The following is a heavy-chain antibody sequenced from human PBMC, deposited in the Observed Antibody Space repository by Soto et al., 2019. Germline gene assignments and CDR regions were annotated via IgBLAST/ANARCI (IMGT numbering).Heavy chain of an antibody. CDR1: GFTFSSYW. D-gene: IGHD1-1*01. Sequence: SGGSLRLSCAASGFTFSSYWMHWVRQVPGKGMEWVSEIDSDGSRTDYADSVKGRTTISRDNAKNSLYLQMNSLRAEDTAVYCTSLSAPVDYWGQGTLVTVSS. V-gene: IGHV3-74*01. J-gene: IGHJ4*02. CDR3: SLSAPVDY. CDR2: IDSDGSRT.